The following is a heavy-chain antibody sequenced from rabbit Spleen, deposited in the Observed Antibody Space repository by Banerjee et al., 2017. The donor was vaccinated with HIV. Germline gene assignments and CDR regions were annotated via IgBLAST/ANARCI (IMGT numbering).Heavy chain of an antibody. CDR3: TRDGAGGSYFAL. CDR2: IDPIFGIT. V-gene: IGHV1S47*01. CDR1: GFTLSSYY. Sequence: QEQLVESGGGLVQPERSLTLTCTASGFTLSSYYMNWVRQAPGKGLEWIGYIDPIFGITYYANWVNGRFSISRENAQNTVFLQMTSLTAADTATYFCTRDGAGGSYFALWGQGTLVTVS. D-gene: IGHD8-1*01. J-gene: IGHJ3*01.